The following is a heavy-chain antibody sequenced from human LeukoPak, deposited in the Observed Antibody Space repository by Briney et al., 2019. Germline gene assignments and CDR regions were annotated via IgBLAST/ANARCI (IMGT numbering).Heavy chain of an antibody. Sequence: XXXANIKQDGSEKYYVDSVKGRFTISRDNAKNSLYLQMNSLRAEDTAVYYCARVVTIFGVVDYWGQGTLVTVSS. V-gene: IGHV3-7*01. CDR3: ARVVTIFGVVDY. CDR2: IKQDGSEK. J-gene: IGHJ4*02. D-gene: IGHD3-3*01.